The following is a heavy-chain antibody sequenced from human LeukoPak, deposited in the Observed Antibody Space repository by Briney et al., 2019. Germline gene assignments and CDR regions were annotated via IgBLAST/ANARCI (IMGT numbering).Heavy chain of an antibody. Sequence: GGSLRLSCAASGFTFSSYPMSWVRQAPGKGLEWVSVISGSCTSTYYADSVKGRFTISRDNFKNTLYLQMNSLRGEDTAVYYCAKDRGNYYDSSGHPRDAFDIWGQGTMVTVSA. J-gene: IGHJ3*02. CDR2: ISGSCTST. D-gene: IGHD3-22*01. CDR3: AKDRGNYYDSSGHPRDAFDI. CDR1: GFTFSSYP. V-gene: IGHV3-23*01.